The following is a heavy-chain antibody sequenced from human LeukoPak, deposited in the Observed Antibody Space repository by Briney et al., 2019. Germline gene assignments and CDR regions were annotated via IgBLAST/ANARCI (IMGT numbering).Heavy chain of an antibody. J-gene: IGHJ4*02. CDR3: AKDITSGWSSAFGD. CDR1: GFTFDDYA. D-gene: IGHD6-19*01. CDR2: TSWNSGSI. Sequence: GRSLRLSCAASGFTFDDYAMRWVRQAPGKGLEWVSGTSWNSGSIGYADSVKGRFTISRDNAKNSLYLQMNSLRAEDTALYYCAKDITSGWSSAFGDWGQGTLVTVSS. V-gene: IGHV3-9*01.